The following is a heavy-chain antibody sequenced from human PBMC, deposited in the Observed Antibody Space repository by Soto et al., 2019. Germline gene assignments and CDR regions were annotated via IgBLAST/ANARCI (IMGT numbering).Heavy chain of an antibody. J-gene: IGHJ4*02. D-gene: IGHD6-19*01. CDR1: GFTFSSYS. Sequence: GSLRLSCAASGFTFSSYSMNWVRQAPGKGLEWVSSISSSSSYIYYADSVKGRFTISRDNAKNSLYLQMNSLRAEDTAVYYCARDAPETGIAVDKGYWGQGTLVTVSS. V-gene: IGHV3-21*01. CDR2: ISSSSSYI. CDR3: ARDAPETGIAVDKGY.